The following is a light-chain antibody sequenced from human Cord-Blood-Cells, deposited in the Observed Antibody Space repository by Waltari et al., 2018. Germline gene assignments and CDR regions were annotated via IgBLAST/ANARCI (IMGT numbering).Light chain of an antibody. J-gene: IGKJ2*03. V-gene: IGKV1-39*01. CDR1: QSISSY. CDR3: QQSYSTPHS. CDR2: AAS. Sequence: DIHMTQSRASLSASVGARVTITCRASQSISSYLNWYQQKPGKAPKLLIHAASSLQSGVPSRCSGSGSGTDFTLTISSLQPEDFATYYCQQSYSTPHSFGQGTKLEIK.